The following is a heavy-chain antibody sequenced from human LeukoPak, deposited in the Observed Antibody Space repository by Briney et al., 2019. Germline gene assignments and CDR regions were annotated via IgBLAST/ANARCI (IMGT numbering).Heavy chain of an antibody. Sequence: GGSLRLSSAASGFTVSRNYMSWIRQAPGKGLEWVSYISSSSSYTNYVDSVKGRFTISRDNAKNSLYLQMNSLRAEDTAVYHCARDFRRSSSWPFDYWGQGTLVTVSS. CDR2: ISSSSSYT. D-gene: IGHD6-13*01. CDR1: GFTVSRNY. CDR3: ARDFRRSSSWPFDY. V-gene: IGHV3-11*06. J-gene: IGHJ4*02.